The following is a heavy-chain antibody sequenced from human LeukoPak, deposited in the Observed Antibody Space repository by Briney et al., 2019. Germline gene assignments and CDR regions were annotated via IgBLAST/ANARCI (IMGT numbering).Heavy chain of an antibody. J-gene: IGHJ3*02. V-gene: IGHV3-30*18. CDR1: GFTFSSYG. D-gene: IGHD2-2*01. Sequence: GGSLRLSCAASGFTFSSYGMHWVRQAPGKGLEWVAVISYDGSNKYYADSVKGRFTISRDNSKNTLYLQMNSLRAEDTAVYYCAKGGYCSSTSCYATAQDAFDIWGQGTMVTVSS. CDR2: ISYDGSNK. CDR3: AKGGYCSSTSCYATAQDAFDI.